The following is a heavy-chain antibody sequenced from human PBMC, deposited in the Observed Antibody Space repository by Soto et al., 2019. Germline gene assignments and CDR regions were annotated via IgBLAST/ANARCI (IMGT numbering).Heavy chain of an antibody. CDR3: ARAAGIMTRGFHGMDV. Sequence: PGGSLRLSCTASGFAFSSYEMNWVRQAPGKGPEWVSYISSTSATIHYVDSVKGRFTISRDNAKNSVYLQMNSLRAEDSAIYYCARAAGIMTRGFHGMDVWGQGTTVTVSS. V-gene: IGHV3-48*03. D-gene: IGHD3-10*01. J-gene: IGHJ6*02. CDR1: GFAFSSYE. CDR2: ISSTSATI.